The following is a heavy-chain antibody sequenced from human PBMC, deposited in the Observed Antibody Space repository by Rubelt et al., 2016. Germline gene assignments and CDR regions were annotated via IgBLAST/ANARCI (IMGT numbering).Heavy chain of an antibody. Sequence: GKGLEWVAAIVYDGSKQHYADSVKDRFIISRANSKNTVYLQLNSLRADDTAVYYCAREGYDDNGRRWFDPWGQGTLVTVSS. V-gene: IGHV3-30*14. CDR3: AREGYDDNGRRWFDP. CDR2: IVYDGSKQ. J-gene: IGHJ5*02. D-gene: IGHD3-16*01.